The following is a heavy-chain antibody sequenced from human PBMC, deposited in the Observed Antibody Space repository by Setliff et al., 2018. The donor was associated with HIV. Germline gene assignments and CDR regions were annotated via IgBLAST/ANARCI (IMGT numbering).Heavy chain of an antibody. CDR3: ARVRLIFTMIVVVSGAFDI. V-gene: IGHV1-18*01. D-gene: IGHD3-22*01. J-gene: IGHJ3*02. CDR2: ISAYNGNT. Sequence: ASVKVSCKASGYTFTSYGISWVRQAPGQGLEWMGWISAYNGNTSYAQKLQGRVTMTTDTSTSTAYMELRSLRSDDTAVYYCARVRLIFTMIVVVSGAFDIWGQGTMVTVSS. CDR1: GYTFTSYG.